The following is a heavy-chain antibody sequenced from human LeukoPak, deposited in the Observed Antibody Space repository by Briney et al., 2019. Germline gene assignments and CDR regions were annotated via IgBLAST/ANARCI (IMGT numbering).Heavy chain of an antibody. Sequence: PSETLSLTCTVSGGSISSSSYYWGWIRQPPGKGLEWIGSIYYSGSSYYNPSLKSRVTISVDTSKNQLSLKLSSVTAADTAVYYCARRGYDSSGYYLVSWGQGTLVTVSS. CDR3: ARRGYDSSGYYLVS. CDR2: IYYSGSS. V-gene: IGHV4-39*01. CDR1: GGSISSSSYY. J-gene: IGHJ4*02. D-gene: IGHD3-22*01.